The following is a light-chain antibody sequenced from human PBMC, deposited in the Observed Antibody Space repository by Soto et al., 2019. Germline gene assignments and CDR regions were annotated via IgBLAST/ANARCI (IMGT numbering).Light chain of an antibody. V-gene: IGKV1-33*01. CDR1: QDISNY. CDR2: DAS. Sequence: DIQMTQSPSSLSASVGDRVTITSQASQDISNYLNWYQQKPGKAPKLLIYDASNFETGVPSRFNGGGSGTDFTFTISSLRPEDIATYYCQQYDNLPPLTFGGGTKVEIK. CDR3: QQYDNLPPLT. J-gene: IGKJ4*01.